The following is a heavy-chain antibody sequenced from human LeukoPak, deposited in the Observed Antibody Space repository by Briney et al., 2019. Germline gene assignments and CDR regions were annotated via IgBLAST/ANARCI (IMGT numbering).Heavy chain of an antibody. V-gene: IGHV3-53*01. Sequence: GGSLRLSCAASGFTFSSYWMSWVRQAPGKGLEWVSVIYGGGNIYYADSVKGRFTISRDNSKNTLYLQMNSLRAEDTAVYYCARGAGYNYPYYFDYWGQGTLVTVSS. CDR3: ARGAGYNYPYYFDY. CDR1: GFTFSSYW. J-gene: IGHJ4*02. CDR2: IYGGGNI. D-gene: IGHD5-24*01.